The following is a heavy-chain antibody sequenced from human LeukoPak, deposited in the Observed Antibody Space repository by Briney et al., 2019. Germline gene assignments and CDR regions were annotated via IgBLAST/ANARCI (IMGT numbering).Heavy chain of an antibody. V-gene: IGHV3-33*06. CDR1: RFIFNSYA. D-gene: IGHD5-24*01. CDR3: AKGEISTIAGPHDY. J-gene: IGHJ4*02. Sequence: PGGSLRLSCAASRFIFNSYAMHWVRQAPGKGLEWVAVIWYDGSNKYYADSVKGRFTISRDNSNNTLYLQMNSLRAEDTAVYYCAKGEISTIAGPHDYWGQGTLVTVSS. CDR2: IWYDGSNK.